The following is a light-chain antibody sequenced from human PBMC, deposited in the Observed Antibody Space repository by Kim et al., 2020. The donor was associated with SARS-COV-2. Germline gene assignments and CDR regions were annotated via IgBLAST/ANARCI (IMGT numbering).Light chain of an antibody. V-gene: IGLV1-44*01. CDR2: SND. CDR3: QAWDGSFNYWV. Sequence: ANLGDNSVDWYQQVPGTGPGVLIYSNDHRPSGLPDRFSGSKSGTPATLTIRGLQSKDEADYYCQAWDGSFNYWVFGGGTQLTVL. J-gene: IGLJ3*02. CDR1: ANLGDNS.